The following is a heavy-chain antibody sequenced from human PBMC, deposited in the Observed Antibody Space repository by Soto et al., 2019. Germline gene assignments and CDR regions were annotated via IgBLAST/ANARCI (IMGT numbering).Heavy chain of an antibody. CDR3: ARGLGYSHGRLDY. CDR2: IYYSGST. J-gene: IGHJ4*02. Sequence: SETLSLTCSVSGGSISSGGYSWSWIRQHPGKGLEWIGYIYYSGSTYYNPSLKSRVTISVDTSKNQFSLKLSSVTAADTAVYYCARGLGYSHGRLDYWGQGTLVT. D-gene: IGHD5-18*01. CDR1: GGSISSGGYS. V-gene: IGHV4-31*02.